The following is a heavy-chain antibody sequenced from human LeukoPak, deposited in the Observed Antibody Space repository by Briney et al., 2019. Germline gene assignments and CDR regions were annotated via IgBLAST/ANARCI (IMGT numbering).Heavy chain of an antibody. Sequence: GGSLRLSCAASGFTFSDYYMSWIRQAPGKGLECVSYIGTSGSIIYYADSVKGRFTISRDNAKNSLYLQMNSLRAEDTAVYYCASWSHPADQNYFDYWGQGTLVTVSS. CDR1: GFTFSDYY. V-gene: IGHV3-11*01. CDR3: ASWSHPADQNYFDY. J-gene: IGHJ4*02. D-gene: IGHD2-8*02. CDR2: IGTSGSII.